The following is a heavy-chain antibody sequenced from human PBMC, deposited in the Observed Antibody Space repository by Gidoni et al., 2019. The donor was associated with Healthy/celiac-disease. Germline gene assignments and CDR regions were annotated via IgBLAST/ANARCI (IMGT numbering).Heavy chain of an antibody. Sequence: EVKLVESGGGLVQPGGSLRRDCAGSGFTFSSYAISWVRRAPVKGLVWVSAISGSGGSTYYADSVKGRFTISRDNSKNTLYLQMNSLSAEDTAVYYCAKEKIVQAFDIWGQGTMVTVSS. V-gene: IGHV3-23*04. D-gene: IGHD3-16*02. CDR1: GFTFSSYA. J-gene: IGHJ3*02. CDR2: ISGSGGST. CDR3: AKEKIVQAFDI.